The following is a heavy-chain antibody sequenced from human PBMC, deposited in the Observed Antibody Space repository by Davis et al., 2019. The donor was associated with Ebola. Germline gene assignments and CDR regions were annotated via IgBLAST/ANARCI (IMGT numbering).Heavy chain of an antibody. V-gene: IGHV1-46*01. Sequence: ASVKVSCKASGYTFTSYDINWVRQATGQGLEWMGIINPSGGSTSYAQKFQGRVTMTRDTSTSTVYMELSSLRSEDTAVYYCARGGSGYYYFDYWGQGTLVTVSS. CDR2: INPSGGST. D-gene: IGHD3-3*01. CDR3: ARGGSGYYYFDY. CDR1: GYTFTSYD. J-gene: IGHJ4*02.